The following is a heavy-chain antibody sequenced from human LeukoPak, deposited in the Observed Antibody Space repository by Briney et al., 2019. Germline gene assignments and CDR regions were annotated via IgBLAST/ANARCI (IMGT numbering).Heavy chain of an antibody. V-gene: IGHV3-73*01. Sequence: GGSLRLSCAASGFTFSGSAMHWVRQASGKGLEWVGRIRSKANGYATAYAESVKGRFTISRDDSENTAYLQMNSLKIEHTAVYYCTSGLIAAGGEIFDYWGQGTLVTVSS. CDR3: TSGLIAAGGEIFDY. D-gene: IGHD6-13*01. J-gene: IGHJ4*02. CDR1: GFTFSGSA. CDR2: IRSKANGYAT.